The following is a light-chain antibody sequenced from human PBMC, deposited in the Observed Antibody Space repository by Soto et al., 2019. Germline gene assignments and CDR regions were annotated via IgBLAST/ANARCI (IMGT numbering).Light chain of an antibody. V-gene: IGLV2-18*02. Sequence: QSALTQPASVSGSPGQSITISCTGTSSDIGSYNRVSWYQQPPGTAPKLIIYEVNNRPSGVPDRFSGSKSGNTASPTISGLQAEDEADYYCNSFTTSSTYVFGTGTKLTVL. J-gene: IGLJ1*01. CDR2: EVN. CDR3: NSFTTSSTYV. CDR1: SSDIGSYNR.